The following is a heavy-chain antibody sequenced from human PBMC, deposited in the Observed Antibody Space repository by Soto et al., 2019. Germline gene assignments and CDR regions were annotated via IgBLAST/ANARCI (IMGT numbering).Heavy chain of an antibody. D-gene: IGHD3-22*01. V-gene: IGHV1-69*13. CDR2: IIPIFGTA. CDR1: GGTFSSYA. Sequence: ASVKVSCKASGGTFSSYAISWVRQAPGQGLEWMGGIIPIFGTANYAQKFQGRVTITADESTSTAYMELSSLRSEDTAVYYCARARVTMIVVGGGGAFGIRGQGTMVTVSS. CDR3: ARARVTMIVVGGGGAFGI. J-gene: IGHJ3*02.